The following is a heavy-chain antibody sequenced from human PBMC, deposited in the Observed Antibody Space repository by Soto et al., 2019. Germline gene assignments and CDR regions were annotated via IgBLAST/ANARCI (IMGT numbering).Heavy chain of an antibody. D-gene: IGHD6-13*01. V-gene: IGHV6-1*01. CDR1: GDNVTSNSAA. CDR2: TIYRSKWYN. Sequence: QVQLQQSGPGLVKPSQTLSLTCAISGDNVTSNSAAWTWIRQSPSRGLEWLGRTIYRSKWYNDYAVSVKSRISINPDPSKNQFSLQLNYVTPEDTAVYYCTRGELEYSSTNPFDYWGQGTLVTVSS. J-gene: IGHJ4*02. CDR3: TRGELEYSSTNPFDY.